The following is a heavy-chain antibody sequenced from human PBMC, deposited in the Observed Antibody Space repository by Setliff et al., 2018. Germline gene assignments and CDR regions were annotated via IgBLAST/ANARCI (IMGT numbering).Heavy chain of an antibody. CDR1: GGSINSMSYY. V-gene: IGHV3-23*03. J-gene: IGHJ4*02. D-gene: IGHD3-16*01. CDR3: AKPQVELRWGFES. CDR2: IYSGDRDT. Sequence: QPSETLSLTCTVSGGSINSMSYYWGWIRQPPGKGLEWVSTIYSGDRDTFYTDSVKGRFTIFRDGSTNTLYLQMTSLRVEDTAVYYCAKPQVELRWGFESWGQGTLVTVSS.